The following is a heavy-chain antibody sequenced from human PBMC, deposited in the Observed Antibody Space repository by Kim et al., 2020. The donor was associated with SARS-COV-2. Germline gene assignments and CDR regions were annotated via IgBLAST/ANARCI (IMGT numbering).Heavy chain of an antibody. CDR2: IYSGGSST. J-gene: IGHJ1*01. Sequence: GGSLRLSCAASGFTFSSYAMSWVRQAPGKGLEWVSVIYSGGSSTYYADSVKGRFTISRDNSKNTLYLQMNSLRAEDTAVYYCAKPGDYGDYAEYFQHWGQGTLVTVSS. D-gene: IGHD4-17*01. CDR3: AKPGDYGDYAEYFQH. CDR1: GFTFSSYA. V-gene: IGHV3-23*03.